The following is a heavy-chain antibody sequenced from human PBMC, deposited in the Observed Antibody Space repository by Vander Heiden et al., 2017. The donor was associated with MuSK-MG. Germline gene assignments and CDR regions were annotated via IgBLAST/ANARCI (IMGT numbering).Heavy chain of an antibody. Sequence: EVQLMESGGGLVQPGGSLRLLCAASGFTLSSSAMSWVRQAPGKGLEWVSAIRGSDDNTYYADSVKGRFTISRDNSKDTLYLQMNSLRAEDTAVYYCAKDRASSGWRFDLWGRGTLVTVSS. CDR1: GFTLSSSA. D-gene: IGHD2-15*01. CDR2: IRGSDDNT. CDR3: AKDRASSGWRFDL. V-gene: IGHV3-23*01. J-gene: IGHJ2*01.